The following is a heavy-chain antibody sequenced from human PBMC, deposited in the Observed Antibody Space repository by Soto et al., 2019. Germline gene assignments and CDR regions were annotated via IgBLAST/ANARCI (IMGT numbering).Heavy chain of an antibody. V-gene: IGHV3-53*01. J-gene: IGHJ4*02. Sequence: VGSLRLSCAASGFTVSSNYMSWVRQAPGKGLEWVSVIYSGGSTYYADSVKGRFTISRDNSKNTLYLQMNSLRAEDTAVYYCATTYYYDSSGYYSDYWGQGTLVTVSS. CDR3: ATTYYYDSSGYYSDY. CDR2: IYSGGST. D-gene: IGHD3-22*01. CDR1: GFTVSSNY.